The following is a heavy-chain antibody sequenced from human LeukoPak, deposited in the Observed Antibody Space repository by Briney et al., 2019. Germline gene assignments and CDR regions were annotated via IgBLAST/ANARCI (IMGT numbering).Heavy chain of an antibody. Sequence: GGALRLSCAASGFTFSDYYMSWIRQAPGKGLEWVSYISSSGSTIYYADSVKGRFTISRDNAKNSLYLQMNSLRAEDTAVYYCAREWDLAAIFDYWGQGTLVTVSS. J-gene: IGHJ4*02. V-gene: IGHV3-11*04. CDR3: AREWDLAAIFDY. CDR1: GFTFSDYY. D-gene: IGHD2-15*01. CDR2: ISSSGSTI.